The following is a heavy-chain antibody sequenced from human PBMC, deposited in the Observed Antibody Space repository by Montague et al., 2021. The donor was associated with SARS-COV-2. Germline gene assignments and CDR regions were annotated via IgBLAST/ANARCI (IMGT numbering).Heavy chain of an antibody. V-gene: IGHV4-31*03. J-gene: IGHJ4*02. D-gene: IGHD3-3*01. CDR3: ARAGITIFGVVTHYDY. CDR1: GGSISSGGYY. Sequence: TLSLTCTVSGGSISSGGYYWSWIRQHPGKGLEWIGYIYYSGSTYYNPSLKSRVTISVDTSKNQFSLKLSSVTAADTAVYCCARAGITIFGVVTHYDYWGQGTLVTVSS. CDR2: IYYSGST.